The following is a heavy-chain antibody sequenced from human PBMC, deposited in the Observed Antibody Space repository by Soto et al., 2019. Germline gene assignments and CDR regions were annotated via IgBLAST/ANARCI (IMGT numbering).Heavy chain of an antibody. CDR1: VFSIIYNSYY. J-gene: IGHJ4*02. CDR2: IFYTGTT. CDR3: ARLVVVAPVDNA. V-gene: IGHV4-39*02. D-gene: IGHD2-15*01. Sequence: PSETRCLTCSFSVFSIIYNSYYWCFIRQPPGKWLEWVGGIFYTGTTYYSPSLKYRVTISVDTSKNSFSLNLTSVTSADTAVYFCARLVVVAPVDNAWGQGTLVTVSS.